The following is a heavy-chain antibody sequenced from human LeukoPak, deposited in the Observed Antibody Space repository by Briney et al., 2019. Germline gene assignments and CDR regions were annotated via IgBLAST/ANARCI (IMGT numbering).Heavy chain of an antibody. J-gene: IGHJ4*02. CDR1: GGTFSSYA. CDR2: IIPIFGTA. D-gene: IGHD3-3*01. V-gene: IGHV1-69*13. Sequence: ASVTVSFKASGGTFSSYAISWVRQAPGQGLEWMGGIIPIFGTANYAQKFQGRGTITADESTSTAYMELSSLGSEDTAVYYCARGFIHYDFWSGYFGQYWGQGALVTVSS. CDR3: ARGFIHYDFWSGYFGQY.